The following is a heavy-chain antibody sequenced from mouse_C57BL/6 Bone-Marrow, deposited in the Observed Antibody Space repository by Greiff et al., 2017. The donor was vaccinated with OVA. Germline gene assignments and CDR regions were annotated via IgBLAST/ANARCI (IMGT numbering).Heavy chain of an antibody. J-gene: IGHJ1*03. Sequence: QVQLQQPGAELVMPGASVKLSCKASGYTFTSYWMHWVKQRPGQGLEWIGEIDPSDSYTNYTQKFKGKFTLTVDKSSSTAYMQLSSLTSEDSAVYYCARKGYYYLWYFDVWGTGTTVTVSS. CDR1: GYTFTSYW. D-gene: IGHD1-1*01. V-gene: IGHV1-69*01. CDR2: IDPSDSYT. CDR3: ARKGYYYLWYFDV.